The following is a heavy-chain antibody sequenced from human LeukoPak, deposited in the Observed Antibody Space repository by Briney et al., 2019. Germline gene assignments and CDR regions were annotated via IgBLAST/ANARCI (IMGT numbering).Heavy chain of an antibody. J-gene: IGHJ3*02. Sequence: VASVKVTCKASGYTFTGYYMNWVRQAPGQGLEWMGWINPNSGGTNYAQKFQGRVTMTRDTSISTAYMELSRLRSDDTAVYYCARGQAGYCSSTSCYSLAFDIWGQGTMVTISS. V-gene: IGHV1-2*02. CDR3: ARGQAGYCSSTSCYSLAFDI. CDR2: INPNSGGT. CDR1: GYTFTGYY. D-gene: IGHD2-2*02.